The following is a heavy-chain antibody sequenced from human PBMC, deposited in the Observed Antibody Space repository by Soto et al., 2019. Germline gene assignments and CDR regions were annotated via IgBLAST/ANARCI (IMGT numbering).Heavy chain of an antibody. V-gene: IGHV4-59*01. CDR3: ERAYRRWTGTPNWFDP. Sequence: SETLSLTCTVSGGSISSYYWSWIRQPPGKGLEWIGYIYYSGSTNYNPSLKSRVTISVDTSKNQFSLKLSSVTAADTAVYYCERAYRRWTGTPNWFDPWGQGTLVTVSS. D-gene: IGHD1-7*01. CDR2: IYYSGST. CDR1: GGSISSYY. J-gene: IGHJ5*02.